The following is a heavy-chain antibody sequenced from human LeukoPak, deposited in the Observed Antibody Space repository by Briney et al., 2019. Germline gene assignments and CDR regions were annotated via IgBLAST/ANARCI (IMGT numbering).Heavy chain of an antibody. CDR1: GYTFTGYY. CDR3: ARGLRYCSSTSCPELDDAFDI. V-gene: IGHV1-2*02. D-gene: IGHD2-2*01. CDR2: INPNSGGT. J-gene: IGHJ3*02. Sequence: GASVKVSCKASGYTFTGYYMHWVRQAPGQGLEWMGWINPNSGGTNYAQKFQGRVTMTRDTPISTAYMELSSLRSEDTAVYYCARGLRYCSSTSCPELDDAFDIWGQGTMVTVSS.